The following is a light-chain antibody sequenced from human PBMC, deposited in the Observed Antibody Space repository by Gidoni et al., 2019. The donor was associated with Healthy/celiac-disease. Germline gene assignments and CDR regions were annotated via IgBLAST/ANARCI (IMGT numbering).Light chain of an antibody. J-gene: IGKJ1*01. CDR3: QQYNSYSS. CDR2: KAS. CDR1: QSISSW. V-gene: IGKV1-5*03. Sequence: DIPITQSPSPLSASVGDTVTITCRASQSISSWLSWYQQKPGKAPKLLIYKASTLESGVPSRFSGSGSGTEFTLTISSLQPDDFATYYCQQYNSYSSFGQGTKVEIK.